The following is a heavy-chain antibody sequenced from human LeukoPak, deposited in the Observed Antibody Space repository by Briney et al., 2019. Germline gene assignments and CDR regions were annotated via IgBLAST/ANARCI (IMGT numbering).Heavy chain of an antibody. CDR1: GFTFSYAW. CDR2: INWNGGST. J-gene: IGHJ6*03. D-gene: IGHD3-3*01. V-gene: IGHV3-20*04. CDR3: AREFGTIFGVVIPRYMDV. Sequence: PGGSLRLSCAASGFTFSYAWMSWVRQAPGKGLEWVSGINWNGGSTGYADSVKGRFTISRDNAKNSLYLQMNSLRAEDTALYYCAREFGTIFGVVIPRYMDVWGKGTTVTVYS.